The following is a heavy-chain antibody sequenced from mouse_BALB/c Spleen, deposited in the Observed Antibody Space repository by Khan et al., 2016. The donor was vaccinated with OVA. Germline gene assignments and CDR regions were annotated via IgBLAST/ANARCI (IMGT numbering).Heavy chain of an antibody. V-gene: IGHV9-4*02. Sequence: QIQLVQSGPELKKPGETVRISCKASGYTFTTAGIQWVQKMPGKGLKWIGWINTHSGVPKYAEDFKGRFAFSLEISVSTAYLQITNLKYEDTATNFSANGGAACYKNGGGGMTYWGQGTLVTVSA. CDR1: GYTFTTAG. D-gene: IGHD1-1*02. CDR3: ANGGAACYKNGGGGMTY. J-gene: IGHJ4*01. CDR2: INTHSGVP.